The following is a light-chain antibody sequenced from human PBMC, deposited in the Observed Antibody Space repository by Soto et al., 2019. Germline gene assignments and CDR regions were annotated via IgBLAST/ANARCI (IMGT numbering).Light chain of an antibody. CDR1: QRFGNNK. J-gene: IGKJ4*01. Sequence: EIVLTQSPGTLSLSPGERATLSCRASQRFGNNKLAWYQQKPGQAPRFLIYDASSRATGTPDRFSGSGSGTDFTLTITRLEPEDFAVYYCQQYGSTPLTFGGGTKIEI. CDR3: QQYGSTPLT. V-gene: IGKV3-20*01. CDR2: DAS.